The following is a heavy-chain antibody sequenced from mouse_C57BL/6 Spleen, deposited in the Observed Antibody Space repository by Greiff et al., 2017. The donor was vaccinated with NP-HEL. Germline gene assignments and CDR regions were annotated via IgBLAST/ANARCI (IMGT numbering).Heavy chain of an antibody. CDR2: ISSGSSTI. D-gene: IGHD4-1*01. J-gene: IGHJ2*01. CDR3: AKTGTLYYFDY. Sequence: EVMLVESGGGLVKPGGSLKLSCAASGFTFSDYGMHWVRQAPEKGLEWVAYISSGSSTIYYADTVKGRFTISRDNAKNTLFLQMTSLRSEDTAMYDCAKTGTLYYFDYWGQGTTLTVAS. CDR1: GFTFSDYG. V-gene: IGHV5-17*01.